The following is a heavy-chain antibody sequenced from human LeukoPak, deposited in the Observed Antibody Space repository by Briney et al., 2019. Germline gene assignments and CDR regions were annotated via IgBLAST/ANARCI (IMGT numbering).Heavy chain of an antibody. CDR3: ANNWNLDY. Sequence: GGSLRLSCAASGFRFSDFTMTWVRQAPGKGPEWVSAIGGRGGGTYYADSVKGRFTISRDNSKNTLYLQMNSLRAEDTAVYYCANNWNLDYWGQGTLVTVSS. J-gene: IGHJ4*02. CDR2: IGGRGGGT. D-gene: IGHD1-1*01. V-gene: IGHV3-23*01. CDR1: GFRFSDFT.